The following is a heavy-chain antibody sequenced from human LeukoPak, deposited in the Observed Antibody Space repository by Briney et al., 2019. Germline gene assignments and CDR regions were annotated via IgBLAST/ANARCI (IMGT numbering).Heavy chain of an antibody. CDR2: IIPILGIA. D-gene: IGHD3-10*01. Sequence: ASVNVSCKASGGTFSSYAISWVRQAPGQGLEWMGRIIPILGIANYAQKFQVRVTITADKSTSTAYMELSSLRSEDTAVYYCARSWYYYGSGSYYGFYGMDVWGQGTTVTVSS. J-gene: IGHJ6*02. V-gene: IGHV1-69*04. CDR3: ARSWYYYGSGSYYGFYGMDV. CDR1: GGTFSSYA.